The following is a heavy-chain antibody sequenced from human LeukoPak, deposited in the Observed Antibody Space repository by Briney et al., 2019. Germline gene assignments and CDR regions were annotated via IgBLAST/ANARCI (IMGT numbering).Heavy chain of an antibody. J-gene: IGHJ4*02. CDR3: ARGISETTVIPIDY. V-gene: IGHV1-18*01. D-gene: IGHD4-11*01. Sequence: ASVKVSCKASGYTFTSYDINWVRQAPGQGLEWMAWINTYNGNTQYAQNFQGRVTMTTDISTSTAYMELRSLTSDDTAVYYCARGISETTVIPIDYWGPGTLVTVSS. CDR2: INTYNGNT. CDR1: GYTFTSYD.